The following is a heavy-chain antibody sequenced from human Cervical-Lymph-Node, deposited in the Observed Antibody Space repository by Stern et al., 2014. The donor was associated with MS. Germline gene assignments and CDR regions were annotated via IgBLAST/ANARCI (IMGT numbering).Heavy chain of an antibody. CDR1: GFTFRRYS. J-gene: IGHJ4*02. CDR3: AKDCSDSICNGFDH. CDR2: ISSTATYI. Sequence: EDQLVESGGGLVKPGGSLRLSCAASGFTFRRYSMHWVRQAPGKGLEWVSSISSTATYIYYADSVRGRFTISRDNAKTALFLQMNSLRVEDTAVYYCAKDCSDSICNGFDHWGQGALVTVSS. V-gene: IGHV3-21*01. D-gene: IGHD2-15*01.